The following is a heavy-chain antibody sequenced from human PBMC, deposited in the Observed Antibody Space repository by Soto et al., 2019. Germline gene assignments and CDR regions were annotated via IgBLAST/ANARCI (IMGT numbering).Heavy chain of an antibody. J-gene: IGHJ4*02. CDR3: AKVPSDCGGDCYFFFDY. CDR2: ISGSGGST. CDR1: GSTFSSYA. Sequence: GSLRLSCAASGSTFSSYAMSWVRQAPGKGLEWVSAISGSGGSTYYADSVKGRFTISRDNSKNTLYLQMNSLRAEDTAVYYCAKVPSDCGGDCYFFFDYWGQGTLVTVSS. D-gene: IGHD2-21*02. V-gene: IGHV3-23*01.